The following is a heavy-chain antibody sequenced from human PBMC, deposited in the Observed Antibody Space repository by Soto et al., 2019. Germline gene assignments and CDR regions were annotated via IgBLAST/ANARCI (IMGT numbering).Heavy chain of an antibody. CDR3: ARVSYGSGSYYPDVDYYYYYMDV. J-gene: IGHJ6*03. Sequence: SATLSLACAVYGGSFSGYYWSWIRQPPGKGLEWIGEINHSGSTNYNPSLKSRVTISVDTSKNQFSLKLSSVTAADTAVYYCARVSYGSGSYYPDVDYYYYYMDVWGKGTTVTVSS. CDR2: INHSGST. V-gene: IGHV4-34*01. D-gene: IGHD3-10*01. CDR1: GGSFSGYY.